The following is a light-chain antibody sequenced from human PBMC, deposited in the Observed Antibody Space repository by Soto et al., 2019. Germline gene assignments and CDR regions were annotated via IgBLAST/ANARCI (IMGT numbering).Light chain of an antibody. CDR3: EQYNDWPQT. V-gene: IGKV3-15*01. CDR2: GAF. J-gene: IGKJ1*01. CDR1: QSVRSN. Sequence: IGITESPGTLSLSPGERATRACSARQSVRSNLAWYQQTPGQATRLLIYGAFTRATGIPARLSASGSGTEFTLAISSLQSEDFAVYYCEQYNDWPQTFGLGRKVDIK.